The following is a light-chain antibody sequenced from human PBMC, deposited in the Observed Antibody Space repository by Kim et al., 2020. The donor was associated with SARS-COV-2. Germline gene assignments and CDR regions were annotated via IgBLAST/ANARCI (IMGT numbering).Light chain of an antibody. Sequence: AIRITQSPSSLSASTGDRVTITCRASQGISSYLAWYQQKPGKAPKLLNYAASTLQSGVPSRFSGSGSGTDFTLTISCLQSEDFATYYCQQYYSYPLYTFGQGTKLEI. V-gene: IGKV1-8*01. CDR1: QGISSY. CDR3: QQYYSYPLYT. J-gene: IGKJ2*01. CDR2: AAS.